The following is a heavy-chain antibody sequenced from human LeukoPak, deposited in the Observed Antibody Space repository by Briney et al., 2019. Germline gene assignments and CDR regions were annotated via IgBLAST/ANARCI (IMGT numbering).Heavy chain of an antibody. J-gene: IGHJ4*02. CDR2: FDPEDGET. V-gene: IGHV1-24*01. CDR1: GYTLTELS. CDR3: ATDLVGYSYGLSGYDY. D-gene: IGHD5-18*01. Sequence: ASVKVSCKVSGYTLTELSMHWVRHAPGKGLEWMGGFDPEDGETIYAQKFQGRVTMTEDTSTDTAYMELSSLRSEDTAVYYCATDLVGYSYGLSGYDYWGQGTLVTVSS.